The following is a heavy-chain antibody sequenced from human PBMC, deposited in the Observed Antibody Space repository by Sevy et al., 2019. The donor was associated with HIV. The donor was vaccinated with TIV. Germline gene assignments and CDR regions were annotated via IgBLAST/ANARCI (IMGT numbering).Heavy chain of an antibody. D-gene: IGHD2-8*01. Sequence: GGSLRLSCVASGFTFSYAWMSWVRQAPGKGLEWVGRIKSRPDGGTTDYTAPVKGRFTITRDDSKNTLYRQMNSLKTEDKGVYYCSTDPIIVLLVTDGMDVWGQGTTVTVSS. CDR2: IKSRPDGGTT. CDR1: GFTFSYAW. V-gene: IGHV3-15*01. CDR3: STDPIIVLLVTDGMDV. J-gene: IGHJ6*02.